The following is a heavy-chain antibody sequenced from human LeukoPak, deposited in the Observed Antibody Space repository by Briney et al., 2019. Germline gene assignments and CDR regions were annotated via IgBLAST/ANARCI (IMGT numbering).Heavy chain of an antibody. V-gene: IGHV4-59*08. D-gene: IGHD6-19*01. Sequence: SETLSLTCTVSGGSISSYYWSWIRQPPGKGLEWIGYIYYSGSTNYNPSLKSRVTISVDTSKNQFSLKLSSVTAADTAVYYCASSSGSGWCGNYFDYWGQGTLVTVSS. CDR1: GGSISSYY. CDR3: ASSSGSGWCGNYFDY. CDR2: IYYSGST. J-gene: IGHJ4*02.